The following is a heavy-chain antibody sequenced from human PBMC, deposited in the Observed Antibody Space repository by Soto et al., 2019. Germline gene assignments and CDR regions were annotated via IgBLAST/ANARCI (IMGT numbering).Heavy chain of an antibody. J-gene: IGHJ5*01. V-gene: IGHV3-23*01. CDR2: IRGSDSTT. CDR1: GFTFSSYA. CDR3: AKLPAAYCVGACFDS. D-gene: IGHD2-21*01. Sequence: EVQLLESGGGSVQPGGSLRLSCAASGFTFSSYAMTWVRQAPGKGLEWVSTIRGSDSTTYSAGSVKGRFTISRDNSNDPLYLQMNSLRDEDTAVYYCAKLPAAYCVGACFDSWGQGTLVTVSS.